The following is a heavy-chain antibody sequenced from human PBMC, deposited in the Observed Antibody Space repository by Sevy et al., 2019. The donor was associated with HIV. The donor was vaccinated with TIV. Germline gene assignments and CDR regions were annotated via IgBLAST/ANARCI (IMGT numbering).Heavy chain of an antibody. CDR3: ARALSNYDFWSGYYYYYYYGMDV. D-gene: IGHD3-3*01. V-gene: IGHV3-33*01. J-gene: IGHJ6*02. CDR2: IWYDGSNK. Sequence: GGSLRLSCAASGFTFSSYGMHWVRQAPGKGLEWVAVIWYDGSNKYYADSVKGRFTISRDNSKNTLYLQMNSLRAEDTVVYYCARALSNYDFWSGYYYYYYYGMDVWGQGTTVTVSS. CDR1: GFTFSSYG.